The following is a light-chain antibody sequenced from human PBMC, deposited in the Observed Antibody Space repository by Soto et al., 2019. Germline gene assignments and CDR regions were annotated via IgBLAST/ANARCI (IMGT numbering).Light chain of an antibody. V-gene: IGLV1-40*01. J-gene: IGLJ1*01. CDR1: STNIGAGHD. CDR3: LSSDSDMSGPHYV. CDR2: GDS. Sequence: QSVLTQPPSVSGAPGQSVTISCTGSSTNIGAGHDVHWYQQLPGTAPKLLTYGDSNRPSGVPDRFSGSKSGASASLAITGLQAEDEAEYHGLSSDSDMSGPHYVFGTGTKLTVL.